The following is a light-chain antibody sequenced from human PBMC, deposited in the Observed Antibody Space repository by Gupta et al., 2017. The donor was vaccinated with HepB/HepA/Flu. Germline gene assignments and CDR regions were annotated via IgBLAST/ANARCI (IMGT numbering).Light chain of an antibody. CDR1: QSVTSK. CDR3: QQYSNWPGS. Sequence: DIVLTQSPAILSVSPGERATLSCRASQSVTSKLAWYQQKPGQAPRLLIYGASTRATGVPDRCSGSGSGTLFTLTISSLQAEDFVVYFCQQYSNWPGSFGQGTKLEIK. J-gene: IGKJ2*04. CDR2: GAS. V-gene: IGKV3-15*01.